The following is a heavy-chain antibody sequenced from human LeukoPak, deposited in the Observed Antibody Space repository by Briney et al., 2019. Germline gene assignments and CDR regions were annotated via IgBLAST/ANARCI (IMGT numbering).Heavy chain of an antibody. V-gene: IGHV3-30*04. J-gene: IGHJ4*02. CDR2: ISYDGSNK. CDR3: ARGSALDY. Sequence: GRSLRLSCAASGFTFSSYAMHRVRQAPGKGLEWVAVISYDGSNKYYADSVKGRFTISRDNSKNTLYLQMNSLRAEDTAVYYCARGSALDYWGQGTLVTVSS. D-gene: IGHD2-15*01. CDR1: GFTFSSYA.